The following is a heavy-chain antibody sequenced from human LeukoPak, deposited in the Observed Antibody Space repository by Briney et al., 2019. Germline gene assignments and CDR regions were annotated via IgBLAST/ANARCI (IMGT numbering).Heavy chain of an antibody. CDR3: ARDLGYYYDSSGYYYGDN. CDR2: IYSGGST. J-gene: IGHJ4*02. V-gene: IGHV3-53*01. CDR1: GFTVSSNY. D-gene: IGHD3-22*01. Sequence: PGGSLRLSCAASGFTVSSNYMSWVRQAPGKGLEWVSVIYSGGSTYYADSVKGRFTISRDNSKNTLYLQMNSLRAEDTAVYCCARDLGYYYDSSGYYYGDNWGQGTLVTVSS.